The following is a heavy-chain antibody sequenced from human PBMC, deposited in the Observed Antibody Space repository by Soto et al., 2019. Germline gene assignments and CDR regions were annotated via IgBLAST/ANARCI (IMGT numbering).Heavy chain of an antibody. Sequence: PSETLSLTCAVSGGSISSGGYSWSWIRQPPGKGLEWIGYTYHSGSTYYNPSLKSRVTISVDRSKNQFSLKLSSVTAADTAVYYCARSAIIAVAGFDYWGQGTLVTVSS. CDR2: TYHSGST. CDR3: ARSAIIAVAGFDY. V-gene: IGHV4-30-2*01. CDR1: GGSISSGGYS. J-gene: IGHJ4*02. D-gene: IGHD6-19*01.